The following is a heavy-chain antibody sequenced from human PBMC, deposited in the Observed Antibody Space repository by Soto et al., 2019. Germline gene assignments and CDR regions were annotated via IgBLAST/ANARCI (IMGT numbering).Heavy chain of an antibody. D-gene: IGHD4-17*01. V-gene: IGHV4-31*03. Sequence: QVQLQESGPGLVKPSQTLSLTCTVSGGSISTGGYYWTGIRQHPGKGLEWIGYIYYSGSTYYNPSLKSRVTISVDTSKNQFSLKLSSVTAAYTAVYYCARGLSVTLFDNWGQGTLVTVSS. CDR2: IYYSGST. CDR1: GGSISTGGYY. CDR3: ARGLSVTLFDN. J-gene: IGHJ4*02.